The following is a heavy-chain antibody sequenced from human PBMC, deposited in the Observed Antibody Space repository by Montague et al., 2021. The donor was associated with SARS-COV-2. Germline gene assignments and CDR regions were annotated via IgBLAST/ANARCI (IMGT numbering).Heavy chain of an antibody. CDR2: IWYDGSNK. CDR1: GFTFSSYG. J-gene: IGHJ6*02. CDR3: ARILSYFYGMDV. Sequence: SLRLSCAASGFTFSSYGMHWVRQAPGKGLEWVALIWYDGSNKYYADSVKGRFTISRDNSKNTLYLQMNSLRAEDTAVYYCARILSYFYGMDVWGQGTTVTVSS. V-gene: IGHV3-33*01.